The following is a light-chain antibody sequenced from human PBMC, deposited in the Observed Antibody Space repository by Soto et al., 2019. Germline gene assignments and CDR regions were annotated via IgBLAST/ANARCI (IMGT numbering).Light chain of an antibody. CDR1: SSDVGGYNY. CDR3: SSYTSSSTVV. V-gene: IGLV2-14*03. Sequence: QSALTQPASVSGSPGQSIAISCTGTSSDVGGYNYVSWYQQHPGKAPKLIIYVVSNRPSGVSNRLSGSKSGNTASLTISGLQAEDEADYYCSSYTSSSTVVFGGGTKLTVL. CDR2: VVS. J-gene: IGLJ2*01.